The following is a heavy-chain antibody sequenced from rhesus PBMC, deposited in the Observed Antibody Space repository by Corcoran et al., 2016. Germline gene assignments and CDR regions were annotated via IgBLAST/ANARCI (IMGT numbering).Heavy chain of an antibody. Sequence: QVQLVQSGAEVKEPGSSVTVSCWTSGYTFTDYYITWVRQAPGRGLEWVGENNPETGDTDCAQRFLGRIILTRDTATPTVDMKVTSLMSEDTAMYYCLRGGYGSVVDYWGQGVLVTVSS. D-gene: IGHD4-29*01. CDR3: LRGGYGSVVDY. CDR2: NNPETGDT. CDR1: GYTFTDYY. V-gene: IGHV1-138*01. J-gene: IGHJ4*01.